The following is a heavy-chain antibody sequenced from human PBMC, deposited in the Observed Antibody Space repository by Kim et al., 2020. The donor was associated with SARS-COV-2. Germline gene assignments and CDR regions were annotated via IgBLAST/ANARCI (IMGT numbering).Heavy chain of an antibody. J-gene: IGHJ4*02. V-gene: IGHV3-23*01. CDR3: AAERGWELAAKFDY. D-gene: IGHD1-26*01. Sequence: GGSLRLSCAASGFTFSSYAMSWVRQAPGKGLEWVSAISGSGGTTYYADFVKGRFTISRDNSKNSLYLQMNSLRAEDTAVYYCAAERGWELAAKFDYWGQGTLVTVSS. CDR2: ISGSGGTT. CDR1: GFTFSSYA.